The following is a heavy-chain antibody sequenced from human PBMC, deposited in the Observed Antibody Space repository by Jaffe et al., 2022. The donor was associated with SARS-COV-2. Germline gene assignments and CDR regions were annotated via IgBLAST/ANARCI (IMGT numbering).Heavy chain of an antibody. CDR3: ASPIFSTDGDNGAFDL. CDR1: GFPFSSHW. V-gene: IGHV3-74*01. Sequence: EMQLVDSGGGLVQPGGSLRLSCVASGFPFSSHWMHWVRQAPGKGLVWVSRINRDGSGTYYADSVKGRFTISRDNAKNTLYLQMNSLRVEDTSVYYCASPIFSTDGDNGAFDLWGQGTMVTVS. D-gene: IGHD2-8*01. CDR2: INRDGSGT. J-gene: IGHJ3*01.